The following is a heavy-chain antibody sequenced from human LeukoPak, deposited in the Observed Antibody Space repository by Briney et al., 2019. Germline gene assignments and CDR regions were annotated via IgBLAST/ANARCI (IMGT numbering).Heavy chain of an antibody. V-gene: IGHV1-18*01. CDR1: GYTFTSYG. D-gene: IGHD5-18*01. J-gene: IGHJ4*02. Sequence: ASVKVSCKSSGYTFTSYGISWVRQAPGQGLEWMGWISAYNGNTNYAQKLQGRVTMTTDTSTRTAYMELRSLRSDDTAVYYCARDDTAMGPGGFDYWGQGTLVTVSS. CDR2: ISAYNGNT. CDR3: ARDDTAMGPGGFDY.